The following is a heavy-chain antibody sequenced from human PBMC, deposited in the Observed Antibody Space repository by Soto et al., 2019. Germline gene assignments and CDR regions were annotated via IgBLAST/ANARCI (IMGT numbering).Heavy chain of an antibody. CDR2: INPNSGGT. Sequence: ASVKVSCKASGYTFTGYYMHLLRQAPGQPLEGMGWINPNSGGTNYAQKFQGWVTMTRDTSMSKAYMELRRLRSDATAVYYCSRSRIASADTGDYYAMDVWGQGTTVTVSS. CDR1: GYTFTGYY. CDR3: SRSRIASADTGDYYAMDV. J-gene: IGHJ6*02. D-gene: IGHD6-13*01. V-gene: IGHV1-2*04.